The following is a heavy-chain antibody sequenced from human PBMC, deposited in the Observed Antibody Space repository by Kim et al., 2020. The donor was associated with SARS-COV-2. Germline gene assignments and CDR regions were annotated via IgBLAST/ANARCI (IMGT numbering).Heavy chain of an antibody. V-gene: IGHV4-31*03. CDR1: GGSISSGGYY. CDR3: ARDDAFDI. Sequence: SETLSLTCTVSGGSISSGGYYWSWIRQHPGKGLEWIGYIYYSGSTYYNPSFKSRVTISVDTSKNQFSLKLSSVTAADTAVYSCARDDAFDIWGQGTMVTVSS. J-gene: IGHJ3*02. CDR2: IYYSGST.